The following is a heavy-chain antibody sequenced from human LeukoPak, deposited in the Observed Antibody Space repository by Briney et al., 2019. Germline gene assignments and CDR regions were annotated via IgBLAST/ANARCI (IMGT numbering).Heavy chain of an antibody. V-gene: IGHV1-2*02. Sequence: GASVKVSCKASGYTFTAYHIHWVRQAPGQGLEWVGWVNPNSGDTHYAQSFQGRVTMTRDTSISTVYMDMSRLTSDDAAAYYCARGVTDTTTGLTKFDPWGQGTLVTVSS. CDR3: ARGVTDTTTGLTKFDP. D-gene: IGHD1-1*01. J-gene: IGHJ5*02. CDR2: VNPNSGDT. CDR1: GYTFTAYH.